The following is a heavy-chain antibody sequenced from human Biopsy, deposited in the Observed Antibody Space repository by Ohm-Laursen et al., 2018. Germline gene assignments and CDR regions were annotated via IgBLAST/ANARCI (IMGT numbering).Heavy chain of an antibody. Sequence: SLRLSCAASGFKFDDYGMNWVRQVPGKGLEWVSRISWNSGSIGYVDSVKGRFTISRDNAKNSLYLQMNSLRAEDTAVYYCAKDQGYYYDRSVYYYFDYWGQGTLVTVSS. D-gene: IGHD3-22*01. CDR3: AKDQGYYYDRSVYYYFDY. V-gene: IGHV3-9*01. CDR1: GFKFDDYG. CDR2: ISWNSGSI. J-gene: IGHJ4*02.